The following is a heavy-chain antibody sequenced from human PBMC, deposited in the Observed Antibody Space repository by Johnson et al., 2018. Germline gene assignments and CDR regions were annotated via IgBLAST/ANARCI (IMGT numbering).Heavy chain of an antibody. CDR3: ARDSPAAPYYYYYMDV. CDR1: GGSISSYY. CDR2: IYYSGST. Sequence: QVQLQESGPGLVKXSETRSLXCTVSGGSISSYYWSWIRQPPGKGLEWIGYIYYSGSTNYNPSLKSRVTISVDTSKNQFSLKLGSVTAADTAVYYCARDSPAAPYYYYYMDVWGKGTTVTVSS. V-gene: IGHV4-59*01. J-gene: IGHJ6*03. D-gene: IGHD6-13*01.